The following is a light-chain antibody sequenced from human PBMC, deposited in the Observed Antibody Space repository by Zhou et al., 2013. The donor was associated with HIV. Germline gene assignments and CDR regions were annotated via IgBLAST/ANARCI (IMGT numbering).Light chain of an antibody. V-gene: IGKV3-20*01. CDR1: QSVSSSN. CDR3: HQYGSSVYT. J-gene: IGKJ2*01. Sequence: EIVLTQSPGTLSLSPGERATLSCRASQSVSSSNLAWYQQMPGRAPRLLIYGASSRATGIPDRFSGSGSGTDFTLTISRLEPEDFAVYYCHQYGSSVYTFGQGTKLEIK. CDR2: GAS.